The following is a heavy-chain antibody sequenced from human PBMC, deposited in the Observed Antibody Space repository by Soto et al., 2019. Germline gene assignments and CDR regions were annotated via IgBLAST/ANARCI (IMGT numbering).Heavy chain of an antibody. D-gene: IGHD6-13*01. Sequence: GPLRLSCAAPVFTFSSYSMNWVRQAPGKGLEWVSSISSSSSYIYYADSVKGRFTISRDNAKNSLYLQMNSLRAEDTAVYYCARDLDSSYFDYWGQGTLVTVSS. V-gene: IGHV3-21*01. CDR2: ISSSSSYI. CDR3: ARDLDSSYFDY. CDR1: VFTFSSYS. J-gene: IGHJ4*02.